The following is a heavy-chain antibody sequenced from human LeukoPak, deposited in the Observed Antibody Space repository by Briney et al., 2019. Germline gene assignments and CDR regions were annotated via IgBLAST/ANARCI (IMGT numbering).Heavy chain of an antibody. D-gene: IGHD3-22*01. J-gene: IGHJ3*02. CDR3: AREYYDSSGRKHAFEN. Sequence: ASVKVSCKTSGYTFADYYLHWVRQAPGQGLEWMGSIDPDSGGTNYAQKFQGRVTMTRDTSISTAYIELSRLRSDDTAVYYCAREYYDSSGRKHAFENWGQGTMVTVSS. CDR1: GYTFADYY. V-gene: IGHV1-2*02. CDR2: IDPDSGGT.